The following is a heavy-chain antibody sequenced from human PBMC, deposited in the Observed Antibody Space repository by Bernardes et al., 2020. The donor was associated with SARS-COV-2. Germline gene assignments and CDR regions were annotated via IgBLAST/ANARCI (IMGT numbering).Heavy chain of an antibody. CDR1: GFYFDDYC. J-gene: IGHJ4*02. CDR2: ISSSGTPI. V-gene: IGHV3-11*01. D-gene: IGHD2-15*01. CDR3: ARSHSPGSGGSCRY. Sequence: PLRRSCAASGFYFDDYCMSWIRHAPGRAQALDSTISSSGTPIYYADSVKGRFTISRDHAKNSLYLHMNSLGAEDTAVYYCARSHSPGSGGSCRYWGQGTLVTVSS.